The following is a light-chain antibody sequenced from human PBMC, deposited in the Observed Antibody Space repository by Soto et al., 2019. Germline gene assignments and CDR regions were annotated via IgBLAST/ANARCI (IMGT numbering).Light chain of an antibody. CDR3: SSYTSTNTLV. CDR1: SSDVGDYNY. J-gene: IGLJ2*01. V-gene: IGLV2-14*01. Sequence: QSALTQPASVSGSPGQSITISCTGTSSDVGDYNYVSWYQQHPGRAPKLMIYDVNNRPSGVSNRFSGSKSGNMASLTISGLQAEDEADYYCSSYTSTNTLVFGGGTKLTVL. CDR2: DVN.